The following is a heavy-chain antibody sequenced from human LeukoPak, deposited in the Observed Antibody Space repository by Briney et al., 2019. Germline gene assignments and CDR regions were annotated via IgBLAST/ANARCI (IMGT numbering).Heavy chain of an antibody. J-gene: IGHJ5*02. CDR1: GFTLSSYA. CDR3: ARDGIAARPTYNWFDP. D-gene: IGHD6-6*01. CDR2: ISYDGSNK. Sequence: PGGSLRLSCAASGFTLSSYAMHWVRQAPGKGLEWVAVISYDGSNKYYADSVKGRFTISRDNSKNTLYLQMNSLRAEDTAVYYCARDGIAARPTYNWFDPWGQGTLVTVSS. V-gene: IGHV3-30-3*01.